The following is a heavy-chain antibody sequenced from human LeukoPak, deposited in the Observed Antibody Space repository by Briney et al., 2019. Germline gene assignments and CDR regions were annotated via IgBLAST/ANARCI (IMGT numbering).Heavy chain of an antibody. Sequence: NPGGSLRLSCAASGFTFSSYSMNWVRQAPGKGLEWVSFISSSSSYIYYADSVKGRFTISRDNAKNSLYLQMNSLRAEDTAVYYCARDLMGLWFGGPDYWGQGTLVTVSS. CDR3: ARDLMGLWFGGPDY. D-gene: IGHD3-10*01. CDR2: ISSSSSYI. V-gene: IGHV3-21*01. CDR1: GFTFSSYS. J-gene: IGHJ4*02.